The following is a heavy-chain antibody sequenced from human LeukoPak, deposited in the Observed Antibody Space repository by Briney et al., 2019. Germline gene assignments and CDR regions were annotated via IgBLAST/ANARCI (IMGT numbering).Heavy chain of an antibody. Sequence: SDTLSLTCAVSGYSISSSNWWGWIRQPPGKGLEWIGYIYYSGSTNYNPSLKSRVTMSVDTSKNQFSLKLSSVTALDTAVYYCARNFLEGAFDIWGQGTMVTVSS. CDR3: ARNFLEGAFDI. CDR1: GYSISSSNW. V-gene: IGHV4-28*06. D-gene: IGHD3-3*01. J-gene: IGHJ3*02. CDR2: IYYSGST.